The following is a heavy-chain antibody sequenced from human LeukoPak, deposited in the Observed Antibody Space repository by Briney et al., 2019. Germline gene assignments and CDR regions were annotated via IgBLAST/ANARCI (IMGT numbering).Heavy chain of an antibody. D-gene: IGHD1-26*01. Sequence: GGSLRLSCAASGFTFTSYSMNWVRQAPGKGLEWVSTISGGSGSTYYADSVKGRFTISRDNSKNTLYLQVNSLRAEDAAVYYCAKGGKWDVTPFDYWGQGTLVTVSS. CDR3: AKGGKWDVTPFDY. CDR1: GFTFTSYS. CDR2: ISGGSGST. J-gene: IGHJ4*02. V-gene: IGHV3-23*01.